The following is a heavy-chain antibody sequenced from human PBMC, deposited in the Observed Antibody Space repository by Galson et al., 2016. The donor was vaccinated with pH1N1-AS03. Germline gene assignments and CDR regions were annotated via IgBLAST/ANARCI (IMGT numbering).Heavy chain of an antibody. CDR1: GFTFSDFA. J-gene: IGHJ3*01. CDR3: ARDYIVGATRGAGTFDV. D-gene: IGHD1-26*01. CDR2: ISYDGSNK. V-gene: IGHV3-30-3*01. Sequence: SLRLSCAASGFTFSDFAMHWVRQAPGKGLDWVAVISYDGSNKYYEDSVKGRFTISRDSSKNTLYLQINSLRPEDTAMYYCARDYIVGATRGAGTFDVWGHGTMVTVSS.